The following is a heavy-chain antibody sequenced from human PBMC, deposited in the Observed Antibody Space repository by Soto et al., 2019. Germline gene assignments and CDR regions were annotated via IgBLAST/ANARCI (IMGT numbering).Heavy chain of an antibody. CDR3: ATLIADNCYYYYGMEV. V-gene: IGHV5-10-1*01. J-gene: IGHJ6*02. CDR2: IDPSDSYT. D-gene: IGHD6-13*01. CDR1: GYSFTSYW. Sequence: RGESLKISCKGSGYSFTSYWISWVRQMPGRGLEWMGRIDPSDSYTNYSPSFQGHVTISADKSISTAYLQWSSLKASDTAMYYCATLIADNCYYYYGMEVWGQGTTVTVSS.